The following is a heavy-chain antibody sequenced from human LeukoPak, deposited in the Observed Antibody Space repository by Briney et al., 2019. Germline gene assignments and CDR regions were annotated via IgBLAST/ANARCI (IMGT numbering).Heavy chain of an antibody. Sequence: ASVKISCKASGYTFTSYPIHWVRQAPGQRLEWMGWSNGGNDNTKYSQEFQDRVTITRDTSASKAYMELSSLRSEDMAVYYCARDSTGTGLLEYSGQGTLVTVSS. CDR3: ARDSTGTGLLEY. V-gene: IGHV1-3*02. D-gene: IGHD1-7*01. CDR2: SNGGNDNT. CDR1: GYTFTSYP. J-gene: IGHJ4*02.